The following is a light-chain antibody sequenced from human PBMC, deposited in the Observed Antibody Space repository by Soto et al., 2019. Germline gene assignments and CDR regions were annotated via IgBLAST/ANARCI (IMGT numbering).Light chain of an antibody. CDR2: SAF. Sequence: AIQMTQSPSSLSASVGDRVTITCRASQGIRKDLGWYQQKPGKAPKLLIYSAFTLHSGVPSRFSGSGSGTEFTLTISNLQPEDFATYYCLQDDTYPLTFGGGTKVEIK. CDR3: LQDDTYPLT. CDR1: QGIRKD. J-gene: IGKJ4*01. V-gene: IGKV1-6*01.